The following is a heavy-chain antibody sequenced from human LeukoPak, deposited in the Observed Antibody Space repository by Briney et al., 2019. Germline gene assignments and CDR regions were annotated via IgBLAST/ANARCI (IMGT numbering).Heavy chain of an antibody. CDR3: ARGGHSSVILVASDWFDP. Sequence: PGGSLRLSCSASGFTFSSSWMSWVRQAPGKGLEWVANIKEDGSVTQYVASVKGRFTISRDNGKNSLYLQMNSLRVEDTAVYYCARGGHSSVILVASDWFDPWGQGTLVTVSS. D-gene: IGHD3-22*01. CDR2: IKEDGSVT. J-gene: IGHJ5*02. V-gene: IGHV3-7*01. CDR1: GFTFSSSW.